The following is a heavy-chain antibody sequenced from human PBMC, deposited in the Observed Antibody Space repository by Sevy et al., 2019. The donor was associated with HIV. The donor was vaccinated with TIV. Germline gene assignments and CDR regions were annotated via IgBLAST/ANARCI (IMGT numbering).Heavy chain of an antibody. CDR3: AREGCTQPHDY. Sequence: LSLTCAASGFTFSIYTMSWVSQAPGKGLEWVSTFCFGGSKIYYAESVKGRFTISRDNSRNTVYLQMNSLRADDTAAYYCAREGCTQPHDYWGQGTLVTVSS. D-gene: IGHD2-8*01. CDR2: FCFGGSKI. J-gene: IGHJ4*02. V-gene: IGHV3-23*01. CDR1: GFTFSIYT.